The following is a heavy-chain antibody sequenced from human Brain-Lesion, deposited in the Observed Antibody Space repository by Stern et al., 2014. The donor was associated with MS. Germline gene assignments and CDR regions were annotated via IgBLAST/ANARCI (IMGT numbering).Heavy chain of an antibody. CDR2: IYYSGNT. J-gene: IGHJ5*02. CDR1: GGSVSSTSYA. CDR3: AGEEDIRYCSGGSCTGNWFDP. V-gene: IGHV4-39*01. Sequence: QVQLQESGPGLVKPSETLSLTCTVAGGSVSSTSYAWAWIRQPPGKGLEWIGTIYYSGNTYYSPSLKSRITLSLYTSKNQFSLQLGFVTAADTAVYYCAGEEDIRYCSGGSCTGNWFDPWGQGTLVTVSS. D-gene: IGHD2-15*01.